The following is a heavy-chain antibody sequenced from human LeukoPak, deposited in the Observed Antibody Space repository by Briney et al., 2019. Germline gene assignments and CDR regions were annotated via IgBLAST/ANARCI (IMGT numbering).Heavy chain of an antibody. V-gene: IGHV3-69-1*02. CDR3: AELGITMIGGV. CDR2: ISSGSTI. D-gene: IGHD3-10*02. J-gene: IGHJ6*04. CDR1: GFTFGDYA. Sequence: GGSLRLSCTASGFTFGDYAMNWVRQVPGKGLEWVSYISSGSTIYYADSVKGRFTISRDNAKNSLYLQMNSLRAEDTAVYYCAELGITMIGGVWGKGTTVTISS.